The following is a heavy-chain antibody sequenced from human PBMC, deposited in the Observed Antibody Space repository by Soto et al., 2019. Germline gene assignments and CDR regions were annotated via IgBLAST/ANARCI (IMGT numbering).Heavy chain of an antibody. J-gene: IGHJ4*02. CDR3: VRGGVSTTVVTTVFDY. D-gene: IGHD4-17*01. V-gene: IGHV4-31*03. CDR2: IYYSGST. CDR1: GGSISSGGYY. Sequence: QVQLQESGPGLVKPSQTLSLTCTVSGGSISSGGYYWSWIRQHPGKGLEWIGYIYYSGSTYYNPSLKSRVTISVDTSKNQFSLKLSSVTAADTAVYYCVRGGVSTTVVTTVFDYWGQGTLVTVSS.